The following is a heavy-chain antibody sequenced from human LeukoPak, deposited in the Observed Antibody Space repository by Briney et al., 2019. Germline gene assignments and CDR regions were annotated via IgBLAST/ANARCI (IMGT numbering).Heavy chain of an antibody. J-gene: IGHJ4*02. D-gene: IGHD2-2*01. V-gene: IGHV3-30-3*01. CDR2: ISYDGSNK. CDR3: ARDLSSGGHCSSTSCYGFDY. Sequence: GGSLRLSCAASGFTFSSYAMHWVRQAPGKGLEWVAVISYDGSNKYYADSVKGRFTISRDNSKNTLYLQMNSLRAEDTAVYYCARDLSSGGHCSSTSCYGFDYWGQGTLVTVSS. CDR1: GFTFSSYA.